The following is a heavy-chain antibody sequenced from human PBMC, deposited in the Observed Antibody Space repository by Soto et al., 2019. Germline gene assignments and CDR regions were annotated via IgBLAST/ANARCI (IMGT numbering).Heavy chain of an antibody. CDR2: ISGSGGST. J-gene: IGHJ4*02. CDR3: AKDTGYSSSWYVGVYDY. Sequence: EVQLLESGGGLVQPGGSLRLSCAASGFTFSSYAMSWVRQAPGKGLEWVSAISGSGGSTYYADSVKGRFTISRDNSKNTLYLQMNSLRAEDTAVYYCAKDTGYSSSWYVGVYDYWGQGTLVTVSS. D-gene: IGHD6-13*01. CDR1: GFTFSSYA. V-gene: IGHV3-23*01.